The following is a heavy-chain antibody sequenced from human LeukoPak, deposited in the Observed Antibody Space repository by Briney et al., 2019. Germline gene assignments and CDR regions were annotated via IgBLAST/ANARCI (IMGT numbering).Heavy chain of an antibody. V-gene: IGHV4-59*01. Sequence: PSETLSLTCTVSGGPISSYYWSWIRQPPGKGLEWIGYIYYSGSTNYNPSLKSRVTISVDTSKNQFSLKLSSVTAADTAVYYCARDLNSPQGYWGQGTLVTVSS. J-gene: IGHJ4*02. CDR1: GGPISSYY. CDR3: ARDLNSPQGY. D-gene: IGHD2/OR15-2a*01. CDR2: IYYSGST.